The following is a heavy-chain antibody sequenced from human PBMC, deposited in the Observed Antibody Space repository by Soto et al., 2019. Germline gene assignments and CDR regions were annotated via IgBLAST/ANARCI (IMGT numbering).Heavy chain of an antibody. CDR2: ISHDGSNK. CDR1: GFSFSSCA. V-gene: IGHV3-30-3*01. D-gene: IGHD6-19*01. Sequence: QVQLVESGGGVVQPGRSLRLSCAASGFSFSSCAMHWVRQAPGKGLEWVAVISHDGSNKYYADSVKGRFTISRDNSINPLYLQMISLRAEDTAVYYCARVSIAVAGIAYYFDYWGQGTLVTVSS. CDR3: ARVSIAVAGIAYYFDY. J-gene: IGHJ4*02.